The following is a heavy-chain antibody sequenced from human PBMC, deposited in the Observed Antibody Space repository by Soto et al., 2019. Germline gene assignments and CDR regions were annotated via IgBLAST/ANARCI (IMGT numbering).Heavy chain of an antibody. Sequence: SVKVSCKASGGTFSSYAISWVLQSPLQGLEWMGGIIPIFGTANYAQKFQGRVTITADESTSTAYMELSSLRSEDTAVYYCARGTVAKDPPYYYYYGMDVWGQGTTVTVSS. J-gene: IGHJ6*02. CDR3: ARGTVAKDPPYYYYYGMDV. CDR2: IIPIFGTA. CDR1: GGTFSSYA. V-gene: IGHV1-69*13. D-gene: IGHD4-17*01.